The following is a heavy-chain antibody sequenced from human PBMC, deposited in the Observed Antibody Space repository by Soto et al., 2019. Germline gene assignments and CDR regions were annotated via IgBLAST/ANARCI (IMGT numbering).Heavy chain of an antibody. CDR1: GGSISSYY. D-gene: IGHD5-12*01. J-gene: IGHJ4*02. CDR2: IYYIGST. V-gene: IGHV4-59*01. CDR3: ARYYGGYSSYFDY. Sequence: QVQLQESGPGLVKPSETLSLTCTVSGGSISSYYWSWIRQPPGKGLEWIGYIYYIGSTNYNPSVKSRVTISVDTSKNQFSLKLRSVTAADTAMYYCARYYGGYSSYFDYWGQGTLVTVSS.